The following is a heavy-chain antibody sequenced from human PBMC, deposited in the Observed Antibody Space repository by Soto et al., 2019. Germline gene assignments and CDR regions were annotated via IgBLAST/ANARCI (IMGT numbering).Heavy chain of an antibody. CDR1: GFTFGTYA. D-gene: IGHD5-18*01. J-gene: IGHJ5*02. CDR3: AKDRSVDTRDWIDP. CDR2: ISGSGVST. Sequence: GGSLRLSCAASGFTFGTYAMNWVRQAPGKGLEWVSGISGSGVSTYYTDSVKGRFTISRDNSKNTLYLQMNSLRADDTAVYYCAKDRSVDTRDWIDPCGQGTLVTVSS. V-gene: IGHV3-23*01.